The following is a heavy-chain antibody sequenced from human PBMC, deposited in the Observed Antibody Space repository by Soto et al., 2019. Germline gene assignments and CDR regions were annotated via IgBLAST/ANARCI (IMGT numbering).Heavy chain of an antibody. CDR1: GGTFSSYT. Sequence: QVQLVQSGAEVKKPGSSVKVSCKASGGTFSSYTINWVRQAPGQGLEWMGRIIPIVGLANYAQKFQDRVTITADKSTSTAYMELSSPRSEDTAVYYCASSSGWYYFDYWGRGSLVTVSS. CDR3: ASSSGWYYFDY. CDR2: IIPIVGLA. V-gene: IGHV1-69*02. J-gene: IGHJ4*02. D-gene: IGHD6-19*01.